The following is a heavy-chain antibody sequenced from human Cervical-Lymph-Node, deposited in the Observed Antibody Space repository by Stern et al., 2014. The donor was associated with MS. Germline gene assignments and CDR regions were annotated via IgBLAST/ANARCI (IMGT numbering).Heavy chain of an antibody. CDR2: TIPIFGKA. V-gene: IGHV1-69*01. Sequence: DQLVESGAEVKKPGSSVTVSCKASGGTFSNLVISWVRQAPGQGLEWMGGTIPIFGKAIYAQKFRGRITITADESTRAASLELSSLTSEDTAVYYCARGVYNTSSYNYWGQGTLVTVSA. CDR1: GGTFSNLV. J-gene: IGHJ4*02. CDR3: ARGVYNTSSYNY. D-gene: IGHD6-6*01.